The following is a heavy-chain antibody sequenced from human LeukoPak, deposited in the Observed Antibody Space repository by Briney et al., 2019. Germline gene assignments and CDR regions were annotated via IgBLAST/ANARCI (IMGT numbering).Heavy chain of an antibody. CDR1: TFSFSTYW. V-gene: IGHV3-74*01. CDR3: ARSMYYYYMDV. Sequence: GGSLRLSCSASTFSFSTYWMHWVRQVPGKGLVWVSRINSDGSITRYADSVKGRFTISRDNAKSTLYLQMNSLRAEDTAVYYCARSMYYYYMDVWGKGTTVTISS. CDR2: INSDGSIT. D-gene: IGHD2-8*01. J-gene: IGHJ6*03.